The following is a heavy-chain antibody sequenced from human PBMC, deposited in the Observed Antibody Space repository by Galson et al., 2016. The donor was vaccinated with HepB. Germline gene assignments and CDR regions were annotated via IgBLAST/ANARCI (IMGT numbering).Heavy chain of an antibody. Sequence: SLRLSCATSGFTFSDHYMDWVRQAPGKGLEWVGRTRNKAKSYTTEYAASVKGRFTISRDDSNNSLYLQMNSLKTEDTAVYYCSRALTPCSGDTCYSYYGMDVWGQGTTVTVSS. CDR2: TRNKAKSYTT. CDR3: SRALTPCSGDTCYSYYGMDV. D-gene: IGHD2-15*01. J-gene: IGHJ6*02. V-gene: IGHV3-72*01. CDR1: GFTFSDHY.